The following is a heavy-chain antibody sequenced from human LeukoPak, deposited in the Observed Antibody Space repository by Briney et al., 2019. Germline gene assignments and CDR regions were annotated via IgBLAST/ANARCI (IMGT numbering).Heavy chain of an antibody. D-gene: IGHD3-10*01. J-gene: IGHJ4*02. Sequence: SGGSLRLSCAASGFTFNKYAMTRVRQAPGKGLEWISAIYGSGTYTHYADSVKGRFTISRDNSKNTVYLRMNSLRAEDTAVYYSAKDQRLWSGESPDYWGQGTLVTVSS. CDR1: GFTFNKYA. V-gene: IGHV3-23*01. CDR2: IYGSGTYT. CDR3: AKDQRLWSGESPDY.